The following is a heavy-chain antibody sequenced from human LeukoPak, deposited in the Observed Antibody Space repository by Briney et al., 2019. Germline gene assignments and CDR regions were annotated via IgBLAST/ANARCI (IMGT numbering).Heavy chain of an antibody. CDR3: AREIPGIAVAGSDY. CDR2: MKQDGSEK. J-gene: IGHJ4*02. D-gene: IGHD6-19*01. V-gene: IGHV3-7*01. CDR1: GFTFSSYW. Sequence: GGSLRLSCAASGFTFSSYWMSWVRQAPGKGLEWVANMKQDGSEKYYVDSVKGRFTISRDNAKNSLYLQMNSLRAEDTAVYYCAREIPGIAVAGSDYWGQGTLVTVSS.